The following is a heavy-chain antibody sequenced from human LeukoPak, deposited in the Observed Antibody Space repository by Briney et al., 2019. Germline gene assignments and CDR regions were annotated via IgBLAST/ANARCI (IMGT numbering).Heavy chain of an antibody. CDR2: IWYDGSNI. D-gene: IGHD2-8*01. Sequence: PGGSLRLSCAASGISFSSHGMHWVRQAPGKGLEWVAVIWYDGSNIYYADSVKGRFTISRDNSKNTLYLQMNSLRAEDTALYYCARDLYRRQHLGLIDSWGQGTLVTVSS. CDR1: GISFSSHG. V-gene: IGHV3-33*01. J-gene: IGHJ4*02. CDR3: ARDLYRRQHLGLIDS.